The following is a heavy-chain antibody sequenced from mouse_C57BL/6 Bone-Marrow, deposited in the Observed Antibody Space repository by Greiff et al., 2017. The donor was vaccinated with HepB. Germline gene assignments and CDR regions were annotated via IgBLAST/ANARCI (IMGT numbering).Heavy chain of an antibody. V-gene: IGHV1-55*01. CDR2: IYPGSGST. J-gene: IGHJ3*01. CDR1: GYTFTSYW. CDR3: ANYLEAY. Sequence: QVQLKESGAELVKPGASVKMSCKASGYTFTSYWITWVKQRPGQGLEWIGDIYPGSGSTNYNEKFKSKATLTVDTSSSTAYMQLSSLTSEDSAVYYCANYLEAYWGQGTLVTVSA. D-gene: IGHD1-1*01.